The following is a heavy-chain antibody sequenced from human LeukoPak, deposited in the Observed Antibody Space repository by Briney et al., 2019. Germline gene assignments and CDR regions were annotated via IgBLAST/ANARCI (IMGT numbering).Heavy chain of an antibody. Sequence: GGSLRLSCAASGFTFSTYEMSWVRQAPGKGLEWVSAISGSGGNTYYADSVKGRFTISRDNSKNTLNLQMNSLRAEDTAVYYCARGQIGYCSSSSCFQGFDPWGQGTLVTVSS. CDR3: ARGQIGYCSSSSCFQGFDP. D-gene: IGHD2-2*01. CDR2: ISGSGGNT. J-gene: IGHJ5*02. V-gene: IGHV3-23*01. CDR1: GFTFSTYE.